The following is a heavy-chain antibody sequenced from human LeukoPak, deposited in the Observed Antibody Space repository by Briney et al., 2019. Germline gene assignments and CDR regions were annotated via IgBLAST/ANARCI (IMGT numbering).Heavy chain of an antibody. V-gene: IGHV4-59*08. D-gene: IGHD3-16*01. CDR2: VYYSGST. CDR3: ARATIPIIWGAAEGRRENFYMDV. Sequence: PSETLSLTCTVSGGSIRSYHWSWIRQTPGKGLEWVGYVYYSGSTNYNPSLKIRVTISIDTSKNQFSLKLKSVTAADTAVYFCARATIPIIWGAAEGRRENFYMDVWGKGTTVTVSS. CDR1: GGSIRSYH. J-gene: IGHJ6*03.